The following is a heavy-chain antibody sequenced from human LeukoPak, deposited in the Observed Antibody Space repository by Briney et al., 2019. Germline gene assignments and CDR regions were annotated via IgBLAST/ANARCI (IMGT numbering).Heavy chain of an antibody. V-gene: IGHV4-4*07. CDR2: IYTSGST. CDR1: GGSISSYY. J-gene: IGHJ4*02. Sequence: SETLSLTCTVSGGSISSYYWSWIRQPAGKGLEWIGRIYTSGSTNYNPSLKSRVTMSVDTSKNQFSLKLSSVTAADTAAYYCARGLGPRYCSSTSCRALFDYWGQGTLVTVSS. D-gene: IGHD2-2*01. CDR3: ARGLGPRYCSSTSCRALFDY.